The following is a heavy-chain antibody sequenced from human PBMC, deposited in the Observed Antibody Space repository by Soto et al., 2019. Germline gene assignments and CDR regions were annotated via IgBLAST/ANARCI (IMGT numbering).Heavy chain of an antibody. Sequence: QVHLQESGPGLVRPWETLSLTCTVSGDSISSYYWSWIRQPPGKGLEWIAYIYDRGTTNYNPSLNSRVTISLDTSKNQFSLKMSSVTAADTAVYYCARGGNWNSYYYRLDVWGQGTTVTVSS. CDR1: GDSISSYY. CDR2: IYDRGTT. J-gene: IGHJ6*02. CDR3: ARGGNWNSYYYRLDV. V-gene: IGHV4-59*01. D-gene: IGHD1-1*01.